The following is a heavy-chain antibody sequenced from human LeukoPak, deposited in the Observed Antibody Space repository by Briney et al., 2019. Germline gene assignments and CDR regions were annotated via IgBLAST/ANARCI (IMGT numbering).Heavy chain of an antibody. V-gene: IGHV3-30*18. CDR3: AKDPWSQPLFDP. J-gene: IGHJ5*02. CDR1: GFTFSSYG. Sequence: GGSLRLSCAASGFTFSSYGMHWVRQAPGKGLEWVAVISYDGSNKYYADSVKGRFTISRDNSKNTLYLQMNSLRAEDTAVYYCAKDPWSQPLFDPWGQGTLVTVSS. D-gene: IGHD1-26*01. CDR2: ISYDGSNK.